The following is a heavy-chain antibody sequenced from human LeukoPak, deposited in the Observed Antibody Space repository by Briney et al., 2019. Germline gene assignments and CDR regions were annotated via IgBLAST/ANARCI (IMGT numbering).Heavy chain of an antibody. CDR3: AKDDGPDIVVVVAANDY. CDR2: LSGSGGAT. D-gene: IGHD2-15*01. J-gene: IGHJ4*02. CDR1: GITLSNYG. V-gene: IGHV3-23*01. Sequence: GGSLRLSCAVSGITLSNYGMSWVRQAPGKGLEWVARLSGSGGATYSVDSVKGRFTISRDNSKNTMYLQMNSLRAEDTAVYYCAKDDGPDIVVVVAANDYWGQGTLVTVSS.